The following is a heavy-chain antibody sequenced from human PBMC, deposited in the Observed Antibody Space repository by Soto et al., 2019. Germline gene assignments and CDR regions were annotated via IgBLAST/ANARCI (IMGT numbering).Heavy chain of an antibody. Sequence: EVQLVESGGDLVQPGRSLRLSCAASGFTFDDYVMHWVRLAPGKSLEWVSGISWNSGDIYYADSVKGRFTMSRDNAKDSLFLQMTSLRPDDTAMYYCAKDAIHVLLGYTYGAGGMDVWGQGTTVTVSS. D-gene: IGHD5-18*01. V-gene: IGHV3-9*01. CDR2: ISWNSGDI. CDR3: AKDAIHVLLGYTYGAGGMDV. J-gene: IGHJ6*02. CDR1: GFTFDDYV.